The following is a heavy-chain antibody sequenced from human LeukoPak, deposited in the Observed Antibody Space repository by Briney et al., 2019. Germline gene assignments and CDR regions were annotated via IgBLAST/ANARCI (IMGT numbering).Heavy chain of an antibody. Sequence: GGSLRLSCAASGFTFSSYAMTWVRQAPGKGLEWVAGISGSAGGTNYANSVKGRFTIARDNHKNTLYLQMNSLRADDTAIYFCAKRGVVIRVILVGFHKEAYYFDAWGQGALVTVSP. CDR3: AKRGVVIRVILVGFHKEAYYFDA. CDR1: GFTFSSYA. CDR2: ISGSAGGT. D-gene: IGHD3-22*01. V-gene: IGHV3-23*01. J-gene: IGHJ4*02.